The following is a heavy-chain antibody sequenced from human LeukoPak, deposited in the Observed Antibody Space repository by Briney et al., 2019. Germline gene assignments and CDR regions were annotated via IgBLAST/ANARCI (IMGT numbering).Heavy chain of an antibody. CDR1: GYTFTGYY. Sequence: ASMKVSCKASGYTFTGYYLHWVRQAPGQGLEWMGRINPNSGGTNYAQKFQGRVTMTRDTSISTAYMELSRLRSDDTAVYYCARVGGDYDFWSAPGAFDIWGQGTMVTVSS. V-gene: IGHV1-2*06. CDR3: ARVGGDYDFWSAPGAFDI. J-gene: IGHJ3*02. D-gene: IGHD3-3*01. CDR2: INPNSGGT.